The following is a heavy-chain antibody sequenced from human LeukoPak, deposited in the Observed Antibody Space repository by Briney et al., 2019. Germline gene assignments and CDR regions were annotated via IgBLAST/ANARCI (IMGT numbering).Heavy chain of an antibody. J-gene: IGHJ6*02. CDR1: GGTFSSYA. D-gene: IGHD2-15*01. CDR2: IIPIFGTA. CDR3: ARDTYREGYCSGGSCYYYYYGMDV. Sequence: SVKVSCKASGGTFSSYAISWVRQAPGQGLEWMGGIIPIFGTANYAQKFQGRVTITADESTSTAYMELSSLRSEDTAVYYCARDTYREGYCSGGSCYYYYYGMDVWGQGTTVTVSS. V-gene: IGHV1-69*01.